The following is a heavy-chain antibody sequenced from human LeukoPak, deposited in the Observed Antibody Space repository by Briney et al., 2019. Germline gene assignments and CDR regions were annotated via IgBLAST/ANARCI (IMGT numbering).Heavy chain of an antibody. CDR3: ARDPGILPYYYGMDV. V-gene: IGHV3-30-3*01. CDR2: ISYDGSNK. CDR1: GFTFSSYA. J-gene: IGHJ6*02. Sequence: GGSLRLSCAASGFTFSSYAMHWVRQAPGKGLEWVTVISYDGSNKYYADSVKGRFTISRDNSKNTLYLQMNSLRAEDTAVYYCARDPGILPYYYGMDVWGQGTTVTVSS.